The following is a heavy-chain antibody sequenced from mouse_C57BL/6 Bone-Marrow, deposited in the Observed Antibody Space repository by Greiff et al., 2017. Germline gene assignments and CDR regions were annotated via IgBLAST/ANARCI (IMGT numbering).Heavy chain of an antibody. D-gene: IGHD3-1*01. V-gene: IGHV14-4*01. J-gene: IGHJ3*01. CDR3: TTLNSPAY. CDR2: IDPENGDT. CDR1: GFNIKDDY. Sequence: VHVKQSGAELVRPGASVKLSCTASGFNIKDDYMHWVKQRPEQGLEWIGWIDPENGDTEYASKFQGKATITADTSSNTAYLQLSSLTSEDTAVYYCTTLNSPAYWGQGTLVTVSA.